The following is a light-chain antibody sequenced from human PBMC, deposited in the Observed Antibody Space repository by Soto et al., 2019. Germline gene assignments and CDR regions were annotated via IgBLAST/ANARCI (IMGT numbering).Light chain of an antibody. Sequence: DIQMTQSPSSLSASVGDSVTITCRASQSISSYLNWYQQKPGKAPKLLIYAASSLQSGVPARFSGSGSGTDFTLTIRSLQPEDFATYYCQRAWTFGQGTKVEIK. CDR3: QRAWT. CDR2: AAS. CDR1: QSISSY. J-gene: IGKJ1*01. V-gene: IGKV1-39*01.